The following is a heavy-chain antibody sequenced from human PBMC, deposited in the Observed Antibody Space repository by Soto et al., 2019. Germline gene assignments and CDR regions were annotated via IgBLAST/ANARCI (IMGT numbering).Heavy chain of an antibody. CDR3: ARYYYGSSGSDYYGMDV. J-gene: IGHJ6*02. CDR1: GGSISSGDYY. D-gene: IGHD3-22*01. CDR2: IYYSGST. V-gene: IGHV4-30-4*01. Sequence: SETLSLTCTVSGGSISSGDYYWSWIRQPPGKGLEWIGYIYYSGSTYYNPSLKSRVTISVDTSKNQFSLKLSSVTAADTAVYYCARYYYGSSGSDYYGMDVWGQGTTVTVSS.